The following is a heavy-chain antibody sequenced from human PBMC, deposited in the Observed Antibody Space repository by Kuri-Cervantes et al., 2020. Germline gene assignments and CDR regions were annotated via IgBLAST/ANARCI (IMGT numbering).Heavy chain of an antibody. J-gene: IGHJ4*02. Sequence: ASVKVSCKASGYTFTRYVISWARQAPGQGLEWMGWISAYNGNTNYAQKIQGRVTMTADTSTTTAYMELRSLRSDDTAVYYCARVGTMRSGSYYYLSPYWGQGTLVTVSS. CDR3: ARVGTMRSGSYYYLSPY. V-gene: IGHV1-18*01. CDR1: GYTFTRYV. CDR2: ISAYNGNT. D-gene: IGHD3-10*01.